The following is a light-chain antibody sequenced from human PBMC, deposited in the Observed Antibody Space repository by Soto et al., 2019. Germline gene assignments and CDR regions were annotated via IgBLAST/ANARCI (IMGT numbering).Light chain of an antibody. CDR2: AAS. Sequence: EIVLTQSPATLSVSPGERATLSCRASHSVSSTIVWYQQTSGQAPRLLIYAASTRATGVPARFTGSGSGSEFNLAITSPQTEDWAVYYCQPYNNWPKTLGQRSSVEIK. CDR1: HSVSST. V-gene: IGKV3-15*01. CDR3: QPYNNWPKT. J-gene: IGKJ1*01.